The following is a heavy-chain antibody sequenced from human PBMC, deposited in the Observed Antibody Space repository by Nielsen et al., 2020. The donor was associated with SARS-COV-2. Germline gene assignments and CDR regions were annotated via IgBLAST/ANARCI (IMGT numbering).Heavy chain of an antibody. CDR1: GGSFSGYY. V-gene: IGHV4-34*01. J-gene: IGHJ4*02. CDR3: ARGRSSTSCPFDY. CDR2: INHSGST. D-gene: IGHD2-2*01. Sequence: SETLSLTCAAYGGSFSGYYWSWIRQPPGKGLERIGEINHSGSTNYNPSLKSRVTISVDTSKNQFSLKLSTVTAADTAVYYCARGRSSTSCPFDYWGQGTLVTVSS.